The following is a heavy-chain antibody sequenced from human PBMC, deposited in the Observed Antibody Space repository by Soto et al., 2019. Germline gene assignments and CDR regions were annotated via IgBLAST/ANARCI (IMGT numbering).Heavy chain of an antibody. CDR1: GFTFSSYA. CDR3: ARDLGERRGPLDY. D-gene: IGHD3-16*01. J-gene: IGHJ4*02. CDR2: ISYDGSNK. V-gene: IGHV3-30-3*01. Sequence: QVQLVESGGGVVQPGRSLRLSCAASGFTFSSYAMHWVRQAPGKGLEWVAVISYDGSNKYYADSVKGRFTISRDNSKNTLYLQMNSLRAEDTAVYYCARDLGERRGPLDYWGQGTLVTVSS.